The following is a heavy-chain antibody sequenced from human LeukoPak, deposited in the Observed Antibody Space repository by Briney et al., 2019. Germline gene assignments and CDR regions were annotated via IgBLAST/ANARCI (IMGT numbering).Heavy chain of an antibody. V-gene: IGHV4-59*01. CDR2: IYYTCTT. J-gene: IGHJ5*02. CDR3: ARVSGGSWFAP. Sequence: SETLSLTCTVSGGSINNYYWSWIRQPPGKQLEWIGTIYYTCTTNYHPSLESRVTISIDTSQTQFSLTLKSVTAADTAVYSYARVSGGSWFAPWGQGTLVIVSS. CDR1: GGSINNYY. D-gene: IGHD2-15*01.